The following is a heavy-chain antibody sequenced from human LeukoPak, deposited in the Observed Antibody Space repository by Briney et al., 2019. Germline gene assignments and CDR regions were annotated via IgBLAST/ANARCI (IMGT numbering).Heavy chain of an antibody. Sequence: GGSLRLSCLASGFIFHNYAMNWVRQAPGKGLEWVSLIDGSGHSAYYAESLKGRFTISRDNSKNELYLHIDSLRAEDTAIYYCGKSTGAAMLVDSCGPGTLVIVSS. J-gene: IGHJ4*02. V-gene: IGHV3-23*01. CDR2: IDGSGHSA. CDR1: GFIFHNYA. D-gene: IGHD2-2*01. CDR3: GKSTGAAMLVDS.